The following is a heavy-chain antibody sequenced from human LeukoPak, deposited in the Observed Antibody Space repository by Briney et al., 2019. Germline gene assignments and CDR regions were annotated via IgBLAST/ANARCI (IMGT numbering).Heavy chain of an antibody. CDR1: GFTVSSNY. D-gene: IGHD3-10*01. J-gene: IGHJ4*02. CDR2: TSSDLNVK. Sequence: GGSLRLSCATSGFTVSSNYMSWVRQAPGKGLEWVAVTSSDLNVKLYADSVKGRFTISRDNSRSTLYLQMNSLRPEDTAIYYCAREGYYGSGSPPSLYFDYWGQGTLVTVSS. CDR3: AREGYYGSGSPPSLYFDY. V-gene: IGHV3-30*03.